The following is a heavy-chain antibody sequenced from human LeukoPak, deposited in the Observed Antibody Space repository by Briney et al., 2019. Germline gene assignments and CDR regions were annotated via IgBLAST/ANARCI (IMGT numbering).Heavy chain of an antibody. Sequence: SETLSLTCAVYGGSFSGYYWSWIRQPPGKGLEWIGEINHSGSTNYNPSLKSRVTISVDTSKNQFSLKLSSVTAADTAVYYCARGRLVQLWLQFYYYYYYMDVWGKGTTVTVSS. CDR1: GGSFSGYY. V-gene: IGHV4-34*01. J-gene: IGHJ6*03. CDR3: ARGRLVQLWLQFYYYYYYMDV. D-gene: IGHD5-18*01. CDR2: INHSGST.